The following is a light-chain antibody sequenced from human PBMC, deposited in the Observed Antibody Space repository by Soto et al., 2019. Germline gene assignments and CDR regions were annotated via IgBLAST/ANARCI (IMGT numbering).Light chain of an antibody. CDR3: HQRYSWPHT. CDR1: QSVSTY. V-gene: IGKV3-11*01. J-gene: IGKJ2*01. CDR2: EAS. Sequence: EIVLTQSPATLSLSPGERATLSCRASQSVSTYLGWYQEKTGQPPRLLISEASKRATGIPARFSGSGSGTDFTLTISSLEPEDFAIYFCHQRYSWPHTFGQGTKLEI.